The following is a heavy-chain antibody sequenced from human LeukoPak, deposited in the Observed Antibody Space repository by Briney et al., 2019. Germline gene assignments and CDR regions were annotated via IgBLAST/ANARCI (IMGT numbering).Heavy chain of an antibody. CDR2: ISYDGSNK. Sequence: PGMSLRLSCAASGFTFSSYGMHGVRQAPGKGLVWVADISYDGSNKYYADSVKGRFTISRDNSKNTLYLQMNSLRAEDTAVYYCAKDHIVLMVYASYYFDYWGQGTLVTVSS. CDR1: GFTFSSYG. V-gene: IGHV3-30*18. D-gene: IGHD2-8*01. J-gene: IGHJ4*02. CDR3: AKDHIVLMVYASYYFDY.